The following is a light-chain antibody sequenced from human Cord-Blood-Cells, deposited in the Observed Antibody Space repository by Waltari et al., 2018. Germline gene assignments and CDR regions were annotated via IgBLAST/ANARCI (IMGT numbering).Light chain of an antibody. CDR2: EGS. V-gene: IGLV2-23*01. CDR3: CSFAGSSTLG. Sequence: QSALTQPASVSGSPGQSITISCTGTSSDVGSYNLVSWYQQHPGKAPKLMIYEGSKRPAGVSNPFFGSKSGNPAFLTISGLQAEGEADYYCCSFAGSSTLGFGGGTKLTVL. CDR1: SSDVGSYNL. J-gene: IGLJ2*01.